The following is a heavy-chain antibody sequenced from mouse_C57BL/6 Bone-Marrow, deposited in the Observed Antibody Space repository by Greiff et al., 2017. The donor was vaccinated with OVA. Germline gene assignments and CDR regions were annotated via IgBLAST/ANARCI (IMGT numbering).Heavy chain of an antibody. V-gene: IGHV1-59*01. J-gene: IGHJ4*01. D-gene: IGHD1-1*01. CDR1: GYTFTSYW. CDR3: AREGIITTGVDY. Sequence: QVQLKQSGAELVRPGTSVKLSCKASGYTFTSYWMHWVKQRPGQGLEWIGVIDPSDSYTNYNQKFKGKATLTVDTSSSTAYMQLSSLTSEDSAVYYCAREGIITTGVDYWGQGTSVTVSS. CDR2: IDPSDSYT.